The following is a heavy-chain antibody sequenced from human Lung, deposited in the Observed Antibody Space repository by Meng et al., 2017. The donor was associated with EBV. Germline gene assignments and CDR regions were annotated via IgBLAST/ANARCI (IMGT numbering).Heavy chain of an antibody. Sequence: QLMQSGLEVKKPGSSVKVSCKASGYTFTGYYMHWVRQAPGQGLEWMGRINPNSGGTNYAQKFQGRVTMTRDTSISTAYMELSRLRSDDTAVYYCAHQAVAGTRGRFDPWGQGTLVTVSS. D-gene: IGHD6-19*01. V-gene: IGHV1-2*06. CDR1: GYTFTGYY. J-gene: IGHJ5*02. CDR2: INPNSGGT. CDR3: AHQAVAGTRGRFDP.